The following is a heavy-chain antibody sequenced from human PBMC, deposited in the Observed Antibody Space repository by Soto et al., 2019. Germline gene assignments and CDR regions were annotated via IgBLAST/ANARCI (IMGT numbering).Heavy chain of an antibody. CDR3: ARDPYSSTTVTRMDY. J-gene: IGHJ4*02. V-gene: IGHV3-48*02. D-gene: IGHD4-17*01. Sequence: GGSLRLSCAASGFTFSNYAMNWVRQAPVKGLEWVSYISHKSSAIYHADSVKGRFTISRDNAKNSLYLQMNSLRDEDTAVYYCARDPYSSTTVTRMDYWGQGTLVTVSS. CDR2: ISHKSSAI. CDR1: GFTFSNYA.